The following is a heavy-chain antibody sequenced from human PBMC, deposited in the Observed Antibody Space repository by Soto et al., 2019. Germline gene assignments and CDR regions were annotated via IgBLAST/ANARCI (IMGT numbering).Heavy chain of an antibody. D-gene: IGHD5-18*01. CDR3: ARDYSYGLDY. V-gene: IGHV3-23*02. J-gene: IGHJ4*01. CDR2: ITDSGAKT. Sequence: PGGSLRISCAACGLTFSSYAMNWVRTAPGRGLEGVSTITDSGAKTYYGDSVKGRFTISRDKSNNTLYLQMNSLRAEDTAVYYCARDYSYGLDYWGHGTQVTVSS. CDR1: GLTFSSYA.